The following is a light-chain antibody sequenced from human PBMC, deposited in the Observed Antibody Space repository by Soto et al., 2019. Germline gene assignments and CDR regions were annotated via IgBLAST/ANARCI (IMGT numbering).Light chain of an antibody. CDR2: AAS. Sequence: IQLTQSPSSLSASVGDRVTITCRASQGISSYLAWYQQKPGKAPKLLIYAASTLQSGVPSRFSGSGSGTDFTLTISSLQPEDFATYDCQQLNSYPLTCGGGTKVEIK. CDR1: QGISSY. J-gene: IGKJ4*01. CDR3: QQLNSYPLT. V-gene: IGKV1-9*01.